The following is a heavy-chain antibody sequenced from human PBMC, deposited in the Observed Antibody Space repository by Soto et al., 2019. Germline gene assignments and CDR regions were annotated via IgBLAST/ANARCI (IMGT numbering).Heavy chain of an antibody. Sequence: GGSLRLSCAASGFSFVNYAMNWVRQAPGKGLEWVSGLSGSGTSTYYADSVKGRFTISRDNSRDTLFLQMNSLTADDTAVYYCAKATTNGGWFNPFDSWGKGALVTVSS. D-gene: IGHD6-19*01. J-gene: IGHJ4*02. CDR3: AKATTNGGWFNPFDS. CDR1: GFSFVNYA. V-gene: IGHV3-23*01. CDR2: LSGSGTST.